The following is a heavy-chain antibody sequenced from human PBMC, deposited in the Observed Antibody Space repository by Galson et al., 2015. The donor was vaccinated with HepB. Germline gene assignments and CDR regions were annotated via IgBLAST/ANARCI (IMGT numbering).Heavy chain of an antibody. CDR1: GYTFTDYH. Sequence: SVKVSCKASGYTFTDYHIHWVRQAPGQGLEWMGMINPGEGTTSSAQNFQGRVTMTRDTSTSTVYMDLSSLRSEDTALYYCARDLGHYYESSAHGDGFLNYWGQGALVTVSS. CDR2: INPGEGTT. D-gene: IGHD3-22*01. V-gene: IGHV1-46*01. CDR3: ARDLGHYYESSAHGDGFLNY. J-gene: IGHJ4*02.